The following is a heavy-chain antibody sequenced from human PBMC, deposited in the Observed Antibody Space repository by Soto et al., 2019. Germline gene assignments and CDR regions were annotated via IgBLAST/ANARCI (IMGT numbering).Heavy chain of an antibody. CDR1: GGTFSSYT. CDR2: IIPILGIA. D-gene: IGHD6-13*01. J-gene: IGHJ3*02. CDR3: ATSLSSPDAFVI. Sequence: QVQLVQSGAEVKKPGSSVKVSCKASGGTFSSYTSSWVRQAPGQGLEWMGRIIPILGIANYAQKFQGRVTITADKSTSTAYMELSSLRSEDTAVYYCATSLSSPDAFVIWGQGTMVTVSS. V-gene: IGHV1-69*02.